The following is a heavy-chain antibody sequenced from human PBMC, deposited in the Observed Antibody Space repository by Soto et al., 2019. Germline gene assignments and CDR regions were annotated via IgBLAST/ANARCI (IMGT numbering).Heavy chain of an antibody. CDR1: GYTFTGYY. Sequence: QVQLVQSGAEVKKPGASVKVSCKASGYTFTGYYMHWVRQAPGQGLEWMEWINPNSGGTNYAQKFQGCVTMTRDTSISTAAMELSRLGSDATAVYYCASDRSGYVPDNERAVTLAFDYWGQGTMVTVFS. CDR3: ASDRSGYVPDNERAVTLAFDY. V-gene: IGHV1-2*04. D-gene: IGHD5-12*01. J-gene: IGHJ4*02. CDR2: INPNSGGT.